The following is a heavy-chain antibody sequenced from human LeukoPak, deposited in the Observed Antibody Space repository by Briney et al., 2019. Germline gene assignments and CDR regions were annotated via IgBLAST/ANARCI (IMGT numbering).Heavy chain of an antibody. J-gene: IGHJ5*02. CDR2: IIPIFGTA. Sequence: SVKVSCKASGGTFSSYAISWVRQAPGQGLEWMGGIIPIFGTANYAQKFQGRVTITADESTSTAYMELSSLRSGDTAVYYCARGGHYDFWSGYYPDPYSWFDPWGQGTLVTVSS. CDR3: ARGGHYDFWSGYYPDPYSWFDP. D-gene: IGHD3-3*01. V-gene: IGHV1-69*13. CDR1: GGTFSSYA.